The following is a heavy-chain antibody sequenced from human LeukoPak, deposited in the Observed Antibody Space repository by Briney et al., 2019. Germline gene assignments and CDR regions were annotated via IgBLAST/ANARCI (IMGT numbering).Heavy chain of an antibody. CDR1: GFTLSHYW. V-gene: IGHV3-74*01. CDR2: ISGDGSII. CDR3: GRGGPPFALDV. Sequence: GGSLRFSCVASGFTLSHYWMHWVRQAPGKGLVWVSGISGDGSIIIYADSVKGRFTISRDNTKNTLYLQMNRLRGDDTAVYYCGRGGPPFALDVWGQGTTVTVSS. J-gene: IGHJ6*02. D-gene: IGHD3-10*01.